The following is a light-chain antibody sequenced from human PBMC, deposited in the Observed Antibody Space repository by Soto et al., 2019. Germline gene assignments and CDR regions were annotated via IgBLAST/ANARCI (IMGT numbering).Light chain of an antibody. V-gene: IGLV2-14*01. J-gene: IGLJ1*01. CDR2: DVS. Sequence: QSALTQPASMSGSPGQSVTISCAGTSNDIGGYNYVSWYQHHPGTAPKLIIYDVSSRPSGVSHRFSGSKSGNTASLTTSGLQAEDEADYYCSSFSVASPLFGTGTKAPS. CDR3: SSFSVASPL. CDR1: SNDIGGYNY.